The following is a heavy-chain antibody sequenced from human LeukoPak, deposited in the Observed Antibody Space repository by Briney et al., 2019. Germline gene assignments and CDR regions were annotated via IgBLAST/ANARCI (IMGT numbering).Heavy chain of an antibody. V-gene: IGHV1-69*02. Sequence: SVKVSCKASGYTFTDYYLHWVRQAPGQGLEWMGRIIPILGIANYAQKFQGRVTITADKSTSTAYMELSSLRSEDTAVYYCASEAYCGGDCYSGRYWGQGTLVTVSS. CDR3: ASEAYCGGDCYSGRY. CDR2: IIPILGIA. D-gene: IGHD2-21*02. CDR1: GYTFTDYY. J-gene: IGHJ4*02.